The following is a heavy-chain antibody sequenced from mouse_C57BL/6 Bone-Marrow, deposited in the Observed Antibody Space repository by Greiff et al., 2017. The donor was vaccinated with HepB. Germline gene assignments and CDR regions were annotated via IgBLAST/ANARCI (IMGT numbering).Heavy chain of an antibody. CDR2: IRSKSSNYAT. D-gene: IGHD1-1*01. J-gene: IGHJ4*01. Sequence: EVQLVESGGGLVQPKGSLKLSCAASGFTFNTYAMHWVRQAPGKGLEWVARIRSKSSNYATYYADSVKDRFTISRDDSQSMLYLQMNNLKTEDTAMYYCVRDLTVTTVVDYYAMDYWGQGTSVTVSS. CDR3: VRDLTVTTVVDYYAMDY. CDR1: GFTFNTYA. V-gene: IGHV10-3*01.